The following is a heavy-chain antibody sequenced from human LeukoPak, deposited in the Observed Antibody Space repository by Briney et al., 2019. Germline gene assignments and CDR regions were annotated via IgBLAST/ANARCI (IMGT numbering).Heavy chain of an antibody. J-gene: IGHJ2*01. CDR1: GSIFTTYG. CDR3: ARDPQRWQQLPHYWYFDL. D-gene: IGHD5-24*01. V-gene: IGHV3-30*03. Sequence: PGGSLSLSCAISGSIFTTYGIHWVREAPGKGLEWVAVISYDGSNEFYTDSVKGRFTMSRDNSKNTLYLQMNSLSSDDTAVYYCARDPQRWQQLPHYWYFDLCGRGTLVIVSS. CDR2: ISYDGSNE.